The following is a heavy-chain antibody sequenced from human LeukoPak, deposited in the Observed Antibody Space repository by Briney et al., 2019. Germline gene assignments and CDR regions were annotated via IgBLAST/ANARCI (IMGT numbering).Heavy chain of an antibody. Sequence: ASVKVSCKVSGYTLTELSMHWVRQAPGKGLEWMGGFDPEDTETIYAQKFQGRVTMTEDTSTDTAYMELSSLRSEDTAVYYCATRGAVYCGADCYPLGDFDIWGQGTMVTVSS. CDR2: FDPEDTET. CDR3: ATRGAVYCGADCYPLGDFDI. J-gene: IGHJ3*02. CDR1: GYTLTELS. D-gene: IGHD2-21*02. V-gene: IGHV1-24*01.